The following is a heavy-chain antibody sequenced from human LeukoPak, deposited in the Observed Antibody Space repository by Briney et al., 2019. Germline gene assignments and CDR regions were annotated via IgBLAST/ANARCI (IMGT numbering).Heavy chain of an antibody. D-gene: IGHD3-9*01. Sequence: PGGSLRLSCAASGFTFSSYSMNWVRQAPGKGLEWVSSISSSSSYIYYADSVKGRFTISRDNAKSSLYLQMNSLRAEDTAVYYCARWLMTGTYYYYYYMDVWGKGTTVTVSS. CDR3: ARWLMTGTYYYYYYMDV. CDR1: GFTFSSYS. CDR2: ISSSSSYI. J-gene: IGHJ6*03. V-gene: IGHV3-21*01.